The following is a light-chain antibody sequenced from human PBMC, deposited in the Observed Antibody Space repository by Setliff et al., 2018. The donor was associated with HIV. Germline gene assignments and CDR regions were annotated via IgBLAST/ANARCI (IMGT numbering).Light chain of an antibody. CDR2: NNY. J-gene: IGLJ1*01. Sequence: QSVLSQPPSASGTPGQTVTISCSGSSSNIGVNVVNWYQHLPGTSHKLLIYNNYQRPSGVPDRFSGSKSGSSGSLAISGLQSEDEADYYCAVWDNGLKGYVFGTGTKVTVL. CDR3: AVWDNGLKGYV. V-gene: IGLV1-44*01. CDR1: SSNIGVNV.